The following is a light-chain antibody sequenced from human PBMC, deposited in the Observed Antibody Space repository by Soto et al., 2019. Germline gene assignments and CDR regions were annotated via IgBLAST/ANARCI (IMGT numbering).Light chain of an antibody. CDR2: KAS. V-gene: IGKV1-5*03. J-gene: IGKJ1*01. CDR1: QSISTW. CDR3: LQHNSYSEA. Sequence: DIQMTQSPSTLSASVGDRVTITCRASQSISTWLAWYQQKPGKAPKLLIYKASSLESGVPSRFSGSGSGTEFTLTISSLQPEDFATYYCLQHNSYSEAFGQGTKVDI.